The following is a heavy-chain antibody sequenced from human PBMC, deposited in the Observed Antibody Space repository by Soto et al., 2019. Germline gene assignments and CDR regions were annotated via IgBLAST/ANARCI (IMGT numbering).Heavy chain of an antibody. V-gene: IGHV3-30*18. CDR2: ISYDGSNK. J-gene: IGHJ6*02. Sequence: QVQLVESGGGVVQPGRSLRLSCAASGFTFSSYGMHWVRQAPGKGLEWVAVISYDGSNKYYADSVKGRFTISRDNSKNTLYLQMNSLRAEDTAVYYCAKALRSGYREWDGYYGMDVWGQGTTVTVSS. D-gene: IGHD3-3*01. CDR3: AKALRSGYREWDGYYGMDV. CDR1: GFTFSSYG.